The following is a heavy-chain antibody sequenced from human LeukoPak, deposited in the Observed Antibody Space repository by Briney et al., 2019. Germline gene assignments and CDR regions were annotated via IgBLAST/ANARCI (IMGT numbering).Heavy chain of an antibody. D-gene: IGHD1-26*01. CDR2: ISSSTGYI. Sequence: GGSLRLPCAASGFTFSSYNMSWVRQAPGKGLEWVSSISSSTGYIYYADSVKGRFTISRDNAKNSLYLQMNSLRAEDTAVYYCARVVGATKEEYYFDYWGQGTLVTVSS. J-gene: IGHJ4*02. V-gene: IGHV3-21*01. CDR3: ARVVGATKEEYYFDY. CDR1: GFTFSSYN.